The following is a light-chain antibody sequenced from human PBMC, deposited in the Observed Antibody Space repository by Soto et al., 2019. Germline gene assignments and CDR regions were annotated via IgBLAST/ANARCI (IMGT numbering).Light chain of an antibody. CDR2: GTS. V-gene: IGKV3-11*01. Sequence: EIVLTQSPATLSLSPGERATLSCRTSQTLSSSVAWYQQKPGQAPRLLIYGTSTRATGIPARFSGSGSGTDFTLTISSLEAEDFAGYYCQQRSDWPPTWTFGQGTKVEIK. CDR3: QQRSDWPPTWT. J-gene: IGKJ1*01. CDR1: QTLSSS.